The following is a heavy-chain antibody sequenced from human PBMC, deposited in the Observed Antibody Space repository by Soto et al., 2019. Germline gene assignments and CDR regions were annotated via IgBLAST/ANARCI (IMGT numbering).Heavy chain of an antibody. CDR3: TRRYGRAFDY. Sequence: QVQLQESGPGLVKPSETLSLTCTGSGGSISSYYWSWIRQPPGKGLEWIGYIYYSGSTNYNPSLKSRFTTSVDKSKDQLPLKLSSVTAAETAVYYCTRRYGRAFDYWGQGTLVTVSS. CDR1: GGSISSYY. V-gene: IGHV4-59*08. J-gene: IGHJ4*02. CDR2: IYYSGST. D-gene: IGHD1-1*01.